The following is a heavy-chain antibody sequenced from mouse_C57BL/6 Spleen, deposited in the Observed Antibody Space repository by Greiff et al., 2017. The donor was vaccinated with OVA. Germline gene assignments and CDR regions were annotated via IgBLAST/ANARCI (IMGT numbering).Heavy chain of an antibody. CDR2: IYPGSGNT. CDR1: GYSFTSYY. CDR3: ARELDYDDY. V-gene: IGHV1-66*01. Sequence: QVHVKQSGPELVKPGASVKISCKASGYSFTSYYIHWVKQRPGQGLEWIGWIYPGSGNTKYNEKFKGKATLTADTSSSTAYMQLSSLTSEDSAVYYCARELDYDDYWGQGTTLTVSS. D-gene: IGHD2-4*01. J-gene: IGHJ2*01.